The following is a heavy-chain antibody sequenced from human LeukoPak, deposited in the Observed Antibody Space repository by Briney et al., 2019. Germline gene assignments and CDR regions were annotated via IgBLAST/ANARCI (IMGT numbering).Heavy chain of an antibody. CDR2: SIPIFGTA. Sequence: ASVKVSCKASGGTFSSYAISWVRQAPGQGLEWMGGSIPIFGTANYAQKFQGRVTITTDESTSTAYMELSSLRSEDTAVYYCARVRREWLGHRTYHYYMDVWGKGTTVTVSS. V-gene: IGHV1-69*05. CDR1: GGTFSSYA. J-gene: IGHJ6*03. D-gene: IGHD3-3*01. CDR3: ARVRREWLGHRTYHYYMDV.